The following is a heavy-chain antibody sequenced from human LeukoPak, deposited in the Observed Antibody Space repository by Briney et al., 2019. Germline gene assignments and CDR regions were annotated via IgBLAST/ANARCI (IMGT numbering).Heavy chain of an antibody. J-gene: IGHJ4*02. CDR2: IYSGDSDT. Sequence: GESLKISCQGSGYSFTRYWIAWVRQMPGKGVEWMGIIYSGDSDTKYSPSFQGQITMSADKSINTAYLQWSSLKASDTAIYYCAILNDSPPPFDYWGQGTLVTVFS. D-gene: IGHD3-22*01. V-gene: IGHV5-51*01. CDR3: AILNDSPPPFDY. CDR1: GYSFTRYW.